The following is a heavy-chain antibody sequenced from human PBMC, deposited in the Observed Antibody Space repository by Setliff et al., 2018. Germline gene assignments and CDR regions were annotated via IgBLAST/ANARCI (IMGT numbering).Heavy chain of an antibody. CDR1: GVVFRNYH. D-gene: IGHD5-12*01. Sequence: GESLKISCAVSGVVFRNYHLNWVRQTPEKGLEWVSSFSGSNEYIKYADSVKGRFTISRDSAENAVYLQMNNLSAEDTAVYYCAGSRAWIPIFDSWGQGILVTVSS. J-gene: IGHJ4*02. CDR3: AGSRAWIPIFDS. V-gene: IGHV3-21*01. CDR2: FSGSNEYI.